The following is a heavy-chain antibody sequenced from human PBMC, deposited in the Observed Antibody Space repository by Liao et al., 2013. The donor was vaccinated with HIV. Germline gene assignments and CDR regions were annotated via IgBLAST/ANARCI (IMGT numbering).Heavy chain of an antibody. CDR1: GGSFSVYY. V-gene: IGHV4-34*01. Sequence: QVQLQQWGAGLLKPSETLSLTCAVYGGSFSVYYWTWIRQPPGKGLEWIGEINHSGSTNYNPSLKSRVTISLDTSKNQFSLKLSSVTAADTAVYYCARDAYFDWDNWFDPWGQGTLVTVSS. CDR3: ARDAYFDWDNWFDP. CDR2: INHSGST. J-gene: IGHJ5*02. D-gene: IGHD3-9*01.